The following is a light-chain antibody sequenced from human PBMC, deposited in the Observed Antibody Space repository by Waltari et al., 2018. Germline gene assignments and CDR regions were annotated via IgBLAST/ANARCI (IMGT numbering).Light chain of an antibody. CDR2: GAS. V-gene: IGKV3-20*01. CDR1: QSVSSSY. Sequence: EILLTQSPGTLPLSPGERATLSCRASQSVSSSYLAWYQQKPGQAPRLLIYGASSRATGIPDRFSGSGSGTDFTLTISRLEPEDFAVYYCQHYDSSPPTYTFGQGTKLEI. CDR3: QHYDSSPPTYT. J-gene: IGKJ2*01.